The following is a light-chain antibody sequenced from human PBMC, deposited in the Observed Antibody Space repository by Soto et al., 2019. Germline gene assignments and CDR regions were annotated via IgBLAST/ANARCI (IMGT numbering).Light chain of an antibody. CDR2: EVS. CDR1: SSDVGGYNF. CDR3: SSYAATVYV. Sequence: QSVLTQPPSASGCPGQSVTISCTGTSSDVGGYNFVSWFQQHPGKVPKLIMYEVSKRPSGVPDRFSGSKSGNTASLTVSGLQAVDEADYYCSSYAATVYVFGTGTKVTVL. V-gene: IGLV2-8*01. J-gene: IGLJ1*01.